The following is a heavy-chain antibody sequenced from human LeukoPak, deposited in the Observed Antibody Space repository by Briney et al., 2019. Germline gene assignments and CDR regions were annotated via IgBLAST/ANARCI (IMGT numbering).Heavy chain of an antibody. CDR1: GFTFSSYA. J-gene: IGHJ4*02. Sequence: GGSLRLSCAASGFTFSSYAMSWVRQAPGKGREGVSLMSEGGSTTYYAGSVKGRFTISSDNSKNTVYLQMNSLRGEDTAVYYCARTQTGTYSFFDFWGQGSLVTVSS. CDR3: ARTQTGTYSFFDF. V-gene: IGHV3-23*01. CDR2: MSEGGSTT. D-gene: IGHD1-26*01.